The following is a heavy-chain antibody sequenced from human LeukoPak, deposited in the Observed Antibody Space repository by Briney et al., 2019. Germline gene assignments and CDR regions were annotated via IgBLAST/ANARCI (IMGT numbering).Heavy chain of an antibody. J-gene: IGHJ6*03. V-gene: IGHV4-39*07. CDR2: IYYSGST. Sequence: PSETLSLTCTVSGGSISSSSYYWGWIRQPPGKGLEWIGSIYYSGSTYYNPSLKSRVTISVDTSKNQFSLKLSSVTAADTAVYYCARGSSWYYRSDYYYMDVWGKGTTVTVSS. CDR1: GGSISSSSYY. D-gene: IGHD6-13*01. CDR3: ARGSSWYYRSDYYYMDV.